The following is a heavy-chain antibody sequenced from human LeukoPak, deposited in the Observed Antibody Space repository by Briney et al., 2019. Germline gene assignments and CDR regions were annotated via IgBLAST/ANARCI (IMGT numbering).Heavy chain of an antibody. CDR1: GFTFSSYA. Sequence: GGSLRLSCAASGFTFSSYAMHWVRQAPGKGLEWVAVISYDGSNKYYADSVKGRFTISRDNSENTLYLQMNSLRAEDTAVYYCAGGIAAAGTSDYWGQGTLVTVSS. D-gene: IGHD6-13*01. CDR3: AGGIAAAGTSDY. V-gene: IGHV3-30*04. J-gene: IGHJ4*02. CDR2: ISYDGSNK.